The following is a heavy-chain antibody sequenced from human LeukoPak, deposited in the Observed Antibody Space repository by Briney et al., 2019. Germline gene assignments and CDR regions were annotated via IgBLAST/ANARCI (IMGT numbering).Heavy chain of an antibody. Sequence: ASVKVSCKASGGTFSSYAISWVRQAPGQXXXXMGRIIPILGIANYAQKFQGRVTITADKSTSTAYMELSSLRSEDTAVYYCASGHYYDSTTYYFDYWGQGTLVTVSS. J-gene: IGHJ4*02. CDR1: GGTFSSYA. CDR2: IIPILGIA. D-gene: IGHD3-22*01. CDR3: ASGHYYDSTTYYFDY. V-gene: IGHV1-69*04.